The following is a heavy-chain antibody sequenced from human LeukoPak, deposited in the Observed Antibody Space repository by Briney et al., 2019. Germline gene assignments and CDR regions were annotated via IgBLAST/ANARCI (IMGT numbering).Heavy chain of an antibody. D-gene: IGHD5-18*01. CDR3: ARADWDTAMIDY. V-gene: IGHV3-21*01. Sequence: GGSLRLSCAASGFTFSSYSMNWVRQAPGKGLEWVSSISSSSSYIYYADSVKGRSTISRDNAKKSLYLQMNSLRAEDTAVYYCARADWDTAMIDYWGQGTVVTVSS. J-gene: IGHJ4*02. CDR2: ISSSSSYI. CDR1: GFTFSSYS.